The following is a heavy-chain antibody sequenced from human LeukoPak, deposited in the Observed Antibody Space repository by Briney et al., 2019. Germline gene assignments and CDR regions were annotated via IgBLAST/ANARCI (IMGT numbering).Heavy chain of an antibody. J-gene: IGHJ6*02. V-gene: IGHV4-61*01. Sequence: PSETLSLTCTVSGGSVNSGNYYWSWIRQPPGKGLEWIGYIYYSGSTYYYNPSLESRVTISLDTSKNQFSLKLNSLTAADTAVYYRARVGGTNYYYYGMDVWGQGTTVTVSS. CDR3: ARVGGTNYYYYGMDV. D-gene: IGHD1-1*01. CDR2: IYYSGSTY. CDR1: GGSVNSGNYY.